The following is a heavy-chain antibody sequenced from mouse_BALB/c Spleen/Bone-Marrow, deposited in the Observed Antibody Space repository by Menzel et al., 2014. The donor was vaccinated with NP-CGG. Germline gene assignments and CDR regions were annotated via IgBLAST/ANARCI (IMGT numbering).Heavy chain of an antibody. D-gene: IGHD2-4*01. CDR1: GFNIKDTY. Sequence: EVQLQQSGAEVVKPGASVKLSCPASGFNIKDTYMPWVNRRPKQGLEWIGRIDPANGNTKYDPKFQGKTTITADTSSNTAYLQLSSLTSEDTAVYYCARYDYGVYFDYWGQGTTLTVSS. CDR2: IDPANGNT. CDR3: ARYDYGVYFDY. V-gene: IGHV14-3*02. J-gene: IGHJ2*01.